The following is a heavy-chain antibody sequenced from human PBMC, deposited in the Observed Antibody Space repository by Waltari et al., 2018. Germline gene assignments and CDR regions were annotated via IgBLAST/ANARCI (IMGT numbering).Heavy chain of an antibody. V-gene: IGHV4-34*01. CDR2: IIHGGST. D-gene: IGHD6-6*01. CDR3: AIGTVIAARLPRGYMYV. J-gene: IGHJ6*03. Sequence: QVQLQQWGAGLLKPSETLSITCAVYGGSCRGYYWRWIRQHPGKGLEWIGEIIHGGSTNCTPSLKSRLTISLDPSKHQFSLKLCSVASADTSVYYCAIGTVIAARLPRGYMYVWGKATTVTVSS. CDR1: GGSCRGYY.